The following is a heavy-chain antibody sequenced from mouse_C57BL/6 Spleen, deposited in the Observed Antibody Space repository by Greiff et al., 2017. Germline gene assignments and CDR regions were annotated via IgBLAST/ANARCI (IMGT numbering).Heavy chain of an antibody. J-gene: IGHJ4*01. CDR1: GFSFNTYA. D-gene: IGHD1-2*01. Sequence: GGGLVQPKGSLKLSCAASGFSFNTYAMNWVRQAPGKGLEWVARIRSKSNNYATYYADSVKDRFTISRDDSESMLYLQMNNLKTEDTAMYYCVRTTAEAMDYWGQGTSVTVSS. V-gene: IGHV10-1*01. CDR3: VRTTAEAMDY. CDR2: IRSKSNNYAT.